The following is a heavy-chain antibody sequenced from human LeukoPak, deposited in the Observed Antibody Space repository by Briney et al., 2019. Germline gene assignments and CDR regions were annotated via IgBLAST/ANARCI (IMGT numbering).Heavy chain of an antibody. CDR1: GYTFATYW. CDR3: ARRSGGWSYFDY. J-gene: IGHJ4*02. Sequence: GESLKISCEGSGYTFATYWIGWVRQMPGKGLEWMGIIYPDDSDTRYSPSFQGQVTISADKSINTAYLQWSSLKASDTAMYYRARRSGGWSYFDYWGQGTLVTVSS. CDR2: IYPDDSDT. D-gene: IGHD3-3*01. V-gene: IGHV5-51*01.